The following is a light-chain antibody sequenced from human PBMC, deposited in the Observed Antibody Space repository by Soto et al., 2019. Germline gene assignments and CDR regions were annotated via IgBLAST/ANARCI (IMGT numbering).Light chain of an antibody. V-gene: IGKV3-11*01. CDR2: DAT. CDR1: QSVSTY. Sequence: EIVLTQPPATLSLSPGEGATLSCRASQSVSTYLAWYQQKPGQAPRLLIYDATNRATGVPARFSASGSETDFTLTISSLEPEDFAVYYCQQRSNWLTFGGGTKVEIK. J-gene: IGKJ4*01. CDR3: QQRSNWLT.